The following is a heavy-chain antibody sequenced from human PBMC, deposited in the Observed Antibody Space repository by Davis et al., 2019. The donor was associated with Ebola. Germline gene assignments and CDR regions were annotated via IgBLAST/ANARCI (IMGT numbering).Heavy chain of an antibody. CDR2: ITSSSSYI. D-gene: IGHD3-3*01. CDR1: GFTFSDYA. CDR3: ARGTGDFWSGQDWYFDL. V-gene: IGHV3-21*01. Sequence: PGGSLRLSCAASGFTFSDYAMSWVRQAPGKGLEWVSSITSSSSYIYYADSVEGRFTISRDNAKNSLYLQMNSLRAEDTAVYYCARGTGDFWSGQDWYFDLWGRGTLVTVSS. J-gene: IGHJ2*01.